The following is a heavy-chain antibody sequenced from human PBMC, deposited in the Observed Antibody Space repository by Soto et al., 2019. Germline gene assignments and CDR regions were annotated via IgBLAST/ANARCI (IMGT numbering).Heavy chain of an antibody. CDR1: GGSISSYY. Sequence: SETLSLTCTVSGGSISSYYWSWIRQPPGKGLEWIGYIYYSGSTSYNPSLKSRVTISVDTSKNQFSLKLSSVTAADTAVYYCAREYSGLDYWGQGTLVTVSS. D-gene: IGHD5-12*01. V-gene: IGHV4-59*01. CDR3: AREYSGLDY. CDR2: IYYSGST. J-gene: IGHJ4*02.